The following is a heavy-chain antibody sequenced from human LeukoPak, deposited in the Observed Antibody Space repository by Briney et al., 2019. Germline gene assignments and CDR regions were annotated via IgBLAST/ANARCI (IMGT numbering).Heavy chain of an antibody. Sequence: ASVKVSCKASGYTITGYYIHWVRQAPGQGLDWMGWINPDTGGTNYAQKFQGRVTMTRDTSISTAHMELSRLTSDDTAVYYCARSPTGTGRFDYWGQGTLVTVSS. J-gene: IGHJ4*02. V-gene: IGHV1-2*02. CDR1: GYTITGYY. CDR2: INPDTGGT. D-gene: IGHD3-10*01. CDR3: ARSPTGTGRFDY.